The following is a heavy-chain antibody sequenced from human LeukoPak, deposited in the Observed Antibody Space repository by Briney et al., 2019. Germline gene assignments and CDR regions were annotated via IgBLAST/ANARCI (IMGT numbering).Heavy chain of an antibody. V-gene: IGHV3-7*03. D-gene: IGHD5-12*01. J-gene: IGHJ4*02. CDR1: GFTFSAYW. CDR2: IKEDGSEK. CDR3: AKEYSGYDFDY. Sequence: GGSLRLSCAASGFTFSAYWMSWARQAPGKGLEWVANIKEDGSEKYYVDSVKGRFTISRDNSQNTLYLQMDSLRAEDTALYYCAKEYSGYDFDYWGQGTLVTVSS.